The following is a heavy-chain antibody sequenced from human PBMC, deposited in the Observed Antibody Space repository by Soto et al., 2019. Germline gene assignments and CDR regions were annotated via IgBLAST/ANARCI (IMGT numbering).Heavy chain of an antibody. Sequence: ASVKVSCKVSGYTLTELSLHWVVQAPGKVLEWMGCFDPEDGETIYAQKFHGRVTMTEDTSTDTAYMELSSLRSEDTAVYYCATALPTSAAFDYWGQGTLVTVSS. CDR1: GYTLTELS. CDR3: ATALPTSAAFDY. J-gene: IGHJ4*02. CDR2: FDPEDGET. V-gene: IGHV1-24*01. D-gene: IGHD2-2*01.